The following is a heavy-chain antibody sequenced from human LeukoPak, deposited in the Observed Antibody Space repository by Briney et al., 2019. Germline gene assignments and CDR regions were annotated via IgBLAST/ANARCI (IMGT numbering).Heavy chain of an antibody. D-gene: IGHD3-22*01. CDR3: AREGSYYDSRGSYDY. J-gene: IGHJ4*02. CDR2: IIPIFGIA. Sequence: ASVKVSCKASGGTFSSYAISWVRQAPGQGLEWMGRIIPIFGIANYAQKLQGRVTITADKSTSTAYMELSSLRSEDTAVYYCAREGSYYDSRGSYDYWGQGTLATVSS. CDR1: GGTFSSYA. V-gene: IGHV1-69*04.